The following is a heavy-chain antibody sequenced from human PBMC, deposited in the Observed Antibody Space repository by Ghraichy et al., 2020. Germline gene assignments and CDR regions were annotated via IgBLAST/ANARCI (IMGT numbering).Heavy chain of an antibody. CDR2: IWYDGSNK. V-gene: IGHV3-33*01. J-gene: IGHJ6*02. D-gene: IGHD3-10*01. CDR3: ARDRSGGTGRYYYYGMDV. CDR1: GFTFSSYG. Sequence: LTCAASGFTFSSYGMHWVRQAPGKGLEWVAVIWYDGSNKYYADSVKGRFTISRDNSKNTLYLQMNSLRAEDTAVYYCARDRSGGTGRYYYYGMDVWGQGTTVTVSS.